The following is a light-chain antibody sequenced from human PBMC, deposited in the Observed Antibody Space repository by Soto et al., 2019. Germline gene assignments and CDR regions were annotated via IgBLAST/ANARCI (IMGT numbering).Light chain of an antibody. V-gene: IGLV1-51*01. Sequence: QSVLTQPPSVSAAPGQKVTISCSGSSSNIGNNFVSWYQQLPRTAPKLLIYDNNKRTSGFPDRFSASRSGTSATLGITGLQTGDEADYYCGTWDNSLSAVVFGGGT. CDR2: DNN. J-gene: IGLJ2*01. CDR3: GTWDNSLSAVV. CDR1: SSNIGNNF.